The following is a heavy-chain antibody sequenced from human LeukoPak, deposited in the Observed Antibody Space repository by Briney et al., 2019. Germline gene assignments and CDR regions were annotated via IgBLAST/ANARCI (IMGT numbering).Heavy chain of an antibody. Sequence: SGPTLVKPTQTLTLTCTFSGFSLSTSGVGVGWIRQPPGKALEWLALIYWNDDKRYSPSLKSRLTITKDTSKNQVVLTMTNMDPVDTATYYCAHTSPYLNYDFWSGYYSPGILKDWGQGTLVTVSS. CDR1: GFSLSTSGVG. J-gene: IGHJ4*02. V-gene: IGHV2-5*01. D-gene: IGHD3-3*01. CDR2: IYWNDDK. CDR3: AHTSPYLNYDFWSGYYSPGILKD.